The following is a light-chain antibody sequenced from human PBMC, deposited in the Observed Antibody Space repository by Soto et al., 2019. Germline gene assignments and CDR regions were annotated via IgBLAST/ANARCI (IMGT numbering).Light chain of an antibody. V-gene: IGLV2-14*01. CDR2: EVN. Sequence: QSVLTQPASVSGSPGQSITISCTGTSSDVGGYNYVSWYQQHPGKAPKLMIYEVNNRPSGVSNRFSGSRSANTASLTISGLQPEDEADYYCSSYTSSSLVVFGEGTKLTVL. CDR1: SSDVGGYNY. J-gene: IGLJ2*01. CDR3: SSYTSSSLVV.